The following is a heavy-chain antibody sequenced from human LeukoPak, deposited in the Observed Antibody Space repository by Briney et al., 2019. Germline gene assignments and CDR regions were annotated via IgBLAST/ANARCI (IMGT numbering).Heavy chain of an antibody. Sequence: GGSLRLSCAASGFTFSSHDMHWVRQAPGKGLEWVAIISYDGGKKDYADSVKGRFTISRDNAKNSLYLQMNSLRAEDTAVYYCARVGHYYDSSGYYAEEGAFDIWGQGTMVTVSS. V-gene: IGHV3-30*03. J-gene: IGHJ3*02. CDR1: GFTFSSHD. D-gene: IGHD3-22*01. CDR3: ARVGHYYDSSGYYAEEGAFDI. CDR2: ISYDGGKK.